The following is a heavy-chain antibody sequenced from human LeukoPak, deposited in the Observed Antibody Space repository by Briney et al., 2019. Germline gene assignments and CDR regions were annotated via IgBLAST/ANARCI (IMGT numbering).Heavy chain of an antibody. Sequence: GGSLRLSCAASGFTFDDYGMSWVRHAPGKGLEWVSGINWNGGSTGYADSVKGRFTISRDNAKNSLYLQMNSLRAEDTALYHCAKESYSALCDPWGQGTLVTVSS. J-gene: IGHJ5*02. D-gene: IGHD2-21*01. CDR1: GFTFDDYG. CDR3: AKESYSALCDP. V-gene: IGHV3-20*01. CDR2: INWNGGST.